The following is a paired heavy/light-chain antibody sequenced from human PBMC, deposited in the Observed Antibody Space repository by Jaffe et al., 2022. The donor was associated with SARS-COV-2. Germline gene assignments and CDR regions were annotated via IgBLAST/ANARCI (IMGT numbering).Heavy chain of an antibody. CDR2: FDPEDGET. D-gene: IGHD5-12*01. CDR3: ATLIVATKRNRDGYNYRPTYYFDY. CDR1: GYTLTELS. V-gene: IGHV1-24*01. Sequence: QVQLVQSGAEVKKPGASVKVSCKVSGYTLTELSMHWVRQAPGKGLEWMGGFDPEDGETIYAQKFQGRVTMTEDTSTDTAYMELSSLRSEDTAVYYCATLIVATKRNRDGYNYRPTYYFDYWGQGTLVTVSS. J-gene: IGHJ4*02.
Light chain of an antibody. CDR3: QQYGSSAYT. Sequence: EIVLTQSPGTLSLSPGERATLSCRASQSVSSSYLAWYQQKPGQAPRLLIYGASSRATGIPDRFSGSGSGTDFTLTISRLEPEDFAVYYCQQYGSSAYTFGQGTKLEIK. J-gene: IGKJ2*01. CDR1: QSVSSSY. CDR2: GAS. V-gene: IGKV3-20*01.